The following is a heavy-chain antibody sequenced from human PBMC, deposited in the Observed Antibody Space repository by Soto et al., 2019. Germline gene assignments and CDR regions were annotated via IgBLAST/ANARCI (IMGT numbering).Heavy chain of an antibody. J-gene: IGHJ4*02. D-gene: IGHD6-19*01. V-gene: IGHV3-7*01. CDR1: GFTFSSYW. CDR2: IKQDGSEK. Sequence: EVQLVESGGGLVQPGGSLRLSCAASGFTFSSYWMSWVRQAPGKGLEWVANIKQDGSEKYYVDSVKGRFTISRDNAKNTPYLQMYHLRAEDTAVHYCPRDTWYSSGWGQGTLVTVSS. CDR3: PRDTWYSSG.